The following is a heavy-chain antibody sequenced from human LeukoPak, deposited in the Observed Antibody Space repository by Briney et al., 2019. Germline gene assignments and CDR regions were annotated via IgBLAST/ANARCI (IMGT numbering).Heavy chain of an antibody. J-gene: IGHJ3*02. CDR3: ARDQRSYTTPGAFDI. CDR1: GFTFSSYW. Sequence: GGSLRLSCAASGFTFSSYWMSWVRQAPGKGLEWVANMKQDGSEKYYVDSVKGRFTISRDNAKNSLYLQMNSLRAEDTAVYYCARDQRSYTTPGAFDIWGQGTMVTVSS. D-gene: IGHD1-26*01. V-gene: IGHV3-7*01. CDR2: MKQDGSEK.